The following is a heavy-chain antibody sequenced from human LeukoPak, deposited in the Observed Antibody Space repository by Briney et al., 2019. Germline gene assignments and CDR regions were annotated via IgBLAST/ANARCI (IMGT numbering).Heavy chain of an antibody. V-gene: IGHV4-38-2*01. CDR1: GYSISSGYY. J-gene: IGHJ4*02. D-gene: IGHD3-10*01. CDR3: ARHPLNYYGSGSYLDY. Sequence: PSEPLSLTCAVSGYSISSGYYWGWIRQPPGKGLEWIGSIYHSGSTYYNPSLKSRDTISVDTSKNQFSLKLSSVTAADTAVYYCARHPLNYYGSGSYLDYWGQGTLVTVSS. CDR2: IYHSGST.